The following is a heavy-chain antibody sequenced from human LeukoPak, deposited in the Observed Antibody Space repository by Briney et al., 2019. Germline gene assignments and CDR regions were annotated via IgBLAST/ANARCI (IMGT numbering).Heavy chain of an antibody. J-gene: IGHJ4*02. CDR3: ARDPGYCSGGSCYSEYYFDY. CDR2: IRYGGSDK. CDR1: GFTFSSYG. Sequence: GGSLRLSCAASGFTFSSYGMHWVRQAPGKGLEWVSFIRYGGSDKYYADSVKGRFTISRDNSKNTLYLQMNSLRAEDTAVYYCARDPGYCSGGSCYSEYYFDYWGQGTLVTVSS. V-gene: IGHV3-30*02. D-gene: IGHD2-15*01.